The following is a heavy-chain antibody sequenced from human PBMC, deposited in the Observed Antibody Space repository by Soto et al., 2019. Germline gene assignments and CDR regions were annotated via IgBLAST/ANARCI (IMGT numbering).Heavy chain of an antibody. CDR3: ASSLPASESYQYGLDV. Sequence: GGSLRLSCAPSGFTFSSYAMHWVRQAHGKGLEWVAVISYDGSNKYYADSVKGRFTSSRDNSKNTLYRQLNSLRAEDTAVYYFASSLPASESYQYGLDVCGHGTTVNVSS. J-gene: IGHJ6*02. V-gene: IGHV3-30-3*01. CDR1: GFTFSSYA. CDR2: ISYDGSNK. D-gene: IGHD2-2*01.